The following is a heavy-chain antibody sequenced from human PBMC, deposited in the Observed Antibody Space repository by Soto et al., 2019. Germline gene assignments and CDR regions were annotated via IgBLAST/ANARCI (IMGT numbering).Heavy chain of an antibody. J-gene: IGHJ4*02. CDR2: IYTSGNT. Sequence: PSEPLSLTCTVSSGSIRRDYWNWIRQPAGKGLEWIGRIYTSGNTYYNPSLKSRVSMALDTSMNQFSLNLTSVTAADTAIYYCARDTTNLAFDYWGPGILVTVSS. V-gene: IGHV4-4*07. D-gene: IGHD1-26*01. CDR1: SGSIRRDY. CDR3: ARDTTNLAFDY.